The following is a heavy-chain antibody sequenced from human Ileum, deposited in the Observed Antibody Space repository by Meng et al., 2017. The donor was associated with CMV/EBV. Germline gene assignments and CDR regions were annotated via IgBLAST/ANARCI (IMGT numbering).Heavy chain of an antibody. CDR2: VYYSGST. J-gene: IGHJ4*02. CDR1: GGSITSGSYY. CDR3: AILRPFDY. Sequence: SFTCTVSGGSITSGSYYWSWIRQPPGKGLESIGSVYYSGSTYYDPSLKSRVTISLDTSKNQFSLNLSSVTAADTAVYYCAILRPFDYWGQGTLVTVSS. V-gene: IGHV4-39*01.